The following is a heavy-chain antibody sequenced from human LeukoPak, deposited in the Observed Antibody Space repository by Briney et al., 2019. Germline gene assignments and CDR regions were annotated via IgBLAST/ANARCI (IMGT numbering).Heavy chain of an antibody. CDR3: ARDHQGDSSGYYDAFDT. CDR2: IYYSGST. J-gene: IGHJ3*02. Sequence: PSETLSLTCTVSGGSISSSSYYWGWIRQPPGKGLEWIGSIYYSGSTYYNPSLKSRVTISVDTSKNQFSLKLSSVTAADTAVYYCARDHQGDSSGYYDAFDTWGQGTMVTVSS. CDR1: GGSISSSSYY. D-gene: IGHD3-22*01. V-gene: IGHV4-39*02.